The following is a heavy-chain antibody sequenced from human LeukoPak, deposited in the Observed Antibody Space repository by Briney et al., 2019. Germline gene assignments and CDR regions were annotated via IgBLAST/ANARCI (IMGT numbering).Heavy chain of an antibody. J-gene: IGHJ6*02. V-gene: IGHV1-69*04. CDR2: IIPILGIA. CDR1: GGTFSSYA. Sequence: APVKVSCKASGGTFSSYAISWVRQAPGQGLEWMGRIIPILGIANYAQKFQGRVTITADKSTSTAYMELSSLRSEDTAVYYCARDRVNWGYYDILTGYYKRSYYYYGMDVWGQGTTVTVSS. CDR3: ARDRVNWGYYDILTGYYKRSYYYYGMDV. D-gene: IGHD3-9*01.